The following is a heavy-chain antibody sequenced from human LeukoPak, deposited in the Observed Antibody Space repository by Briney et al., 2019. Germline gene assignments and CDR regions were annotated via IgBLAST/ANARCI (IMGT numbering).Heavy chain of an antibody. D-gene: IGHD6-19*01. CDR2: ISSSSSYI. CDR3: ARDIPNSSGWYGFDY. CDR1: GFTFSSYS. J-gene: IGHJ4*02. V-gene: IGHV3-21*04. Sequence: GGSLRLSCAASGFTFSSYSMNWVRQAPGKGLEWVSSISSSSSYIYYADSVKGRFTISRDNSKNTLYLQMNSLRAEDTAVYYCARDIPNSSGWYGFDYWGQGTLVTVSS.